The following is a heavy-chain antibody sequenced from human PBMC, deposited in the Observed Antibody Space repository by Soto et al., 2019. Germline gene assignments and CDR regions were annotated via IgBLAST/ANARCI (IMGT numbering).Heavy chain of an antibody. V-gene: IGHV3-23*01. CDR1: GFTFSSYA. CDR3: AKRPGAGGHFDY. J-gene: IGHJ4*02. CDR2: VSIGGST. Sequence: DVQLLECGGGLVQPEGSLRLSCAASGFTFSSYAMGWVRQGPGKGLEWVAVVSIGGSTHYADSVRGRFTISRDNSKNTLSLQMNSLTAEDTAVYFCAKRPGAGGHFDYWGQGALVTVSS. D-gene: IGHD2-8*02.